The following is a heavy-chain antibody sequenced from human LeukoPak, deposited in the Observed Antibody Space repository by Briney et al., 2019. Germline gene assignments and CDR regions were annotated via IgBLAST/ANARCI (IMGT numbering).Heavy chain of an antibody. Sequence: GASVKVSCKASGYTFTSYGISWVRQAPGQGLEWMGWISAYNGNTNYEQKLQGRVTMTTDTSTSTAYMELRSLRSDDTAVYYCARGNDYSNPRMYYFDYWGQGTLVTVSS. CDR2: ISAYNGNT. J-gene: IGHJ4*02. CDR3: ARGNDYSNPRMYYFDY. D-gene: IGHD4-11*01. V-gene: IGHV1-18*01. CDR1: GYTFTSYG.